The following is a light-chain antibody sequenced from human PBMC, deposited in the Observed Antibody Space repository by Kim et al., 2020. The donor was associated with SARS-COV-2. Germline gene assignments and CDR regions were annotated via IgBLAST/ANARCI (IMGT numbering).Light chain of an antibody. Sequence: QPVLTQSPSASASLGASVKLTCTLSSGHSSYAIAWHQQQPEKGPRYLMKLNSDGSHSKGDGIPDRFSGSSSGAERYLTISSLQSEDEADYYCQTWGTGIHGMVFGGGTQLTVL. CDR1: SGHSSYA. CDR3: QTWGTGIHGMV. J-gene: IGLJ2*01. CDR2: LNSDGSH. V-gene: IGLV4-69*01.